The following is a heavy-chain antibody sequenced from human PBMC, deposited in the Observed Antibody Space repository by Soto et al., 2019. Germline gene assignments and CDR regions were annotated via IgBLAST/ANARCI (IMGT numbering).Heavy chain of an antibody. J-gene: IGHJ1*01. Sequence: GGSLRLSCAASGFTFSNAWMSWVRQAPGKGLEWVGRIKSKTDGGTTDYAAPVNGRFTISRDDSKNTLYLQMNSLKTEDTAVYYCTRTGGSYAEYFQHWGQGTLVTVSS. V-gene: IGHV3-15*01. CDR2: IKSKTDGGTT. CDR1: GFTFSNAW. CDR3: TRTGGSYAEYFQH. D-gene: IGHD1-26*01.